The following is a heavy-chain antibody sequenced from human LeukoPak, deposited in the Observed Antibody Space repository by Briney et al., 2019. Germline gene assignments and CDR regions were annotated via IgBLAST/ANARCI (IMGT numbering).Heavy chain of an antibody. D-gene: IGHD1-26*01. V-gene: IGHV3-23*01. CDR1: GFTFSRNA. Sequence: GGSLRLSCAVSGFTFSRNAMSWVRQAPGKGLECVSTMSGTGGGTYYADSVRGRFTIYRDNSKSTLYLQMNSLRVEVTAVYYCAKDQRWESPHYLDSWGQGTLVTVSS. J-gene: IGHJ4*02. CDR3: AKDQRWESPHYLDS. CDR2: MSGTGGGT.